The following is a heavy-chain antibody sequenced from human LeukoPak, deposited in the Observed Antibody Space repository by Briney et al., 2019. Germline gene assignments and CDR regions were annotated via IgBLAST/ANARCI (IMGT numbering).Heavy chain of an antibody. CDR2: IDPGRETS. Sequence: GGPLRLSCAASGFTFSSYVMLWVRQAPGMGLEYVSYIDPGRETSYYANSVKGRFTISRDNSNNMLYLHMGSLTSEDMAVYYCAAQGGLTGAYDPWGQGTLVTVSS. D-gene: IGHD1-20*01. CDR3: AAQGGLTGAYDP. CDR1: GFTFSSYV. J-gene: IGHJ5*02. V-gene: IGHV3-64*01.